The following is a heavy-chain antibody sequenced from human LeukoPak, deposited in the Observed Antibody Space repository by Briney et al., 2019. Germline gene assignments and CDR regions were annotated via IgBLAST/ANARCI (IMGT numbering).Heavy chain of an antibody. D-gene: IGHD6-13*01. J-gene: IGHJ3*02. CDR1: GGSFRGYY. V-gene: IGHV4-34*01. Sequence: SETLSLTXAVYGGSFRGYYWSWIRQPPGKGLEWIGEINHSGSTNYNPSLKSRVTISVDTSKNQFSLKLSSVTAADTAVYYCATRIAGYRAFDIWGQGTMVTVSS. CDR2: INHSGST. CDR3: ATRIAGYRAFDI.